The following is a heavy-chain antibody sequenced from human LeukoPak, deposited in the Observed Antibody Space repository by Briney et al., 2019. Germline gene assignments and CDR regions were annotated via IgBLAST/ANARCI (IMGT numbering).Heavy chain of an antibody. CDR2: MNPNKGNT. Sequence: GASVKVTFNSSGYTFTSNNINWARQATGQGKELMGLMNPNKGNTGYAQKFQGRVTITRNTSISTAYMELSSLRSEDTAVYYCARGSSGLERPGYYYYYYMDVWGKGTTVTVSS. CDR1: GYTFTSNN. V-gene: IGHV1-8*03. D-gene: IGHD1-1*01. CDR3: ARGSSGLERPGYYYYYYMDV. J-gene: IGHJ6*03.